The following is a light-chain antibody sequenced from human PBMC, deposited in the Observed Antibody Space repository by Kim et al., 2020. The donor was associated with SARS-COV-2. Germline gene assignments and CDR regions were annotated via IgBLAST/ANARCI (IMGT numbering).Light chain of an antibody. CDR3: QTWGTGIVV. CDR1: SGHSSYA. V-gene: IGLV4-69*01. J-gene: IGLJ2*01. CDR2: LNSDGSH. Sequence: QLVLTQSPSASASLGASVKLTCTLSSGHSSYAIAWHQQQPEKGHRYLMKLNSDGSHSKGDGIPDRFSGSSSGAERYLTISSLQSEDEADYYCQTWGTGIVVFGGGTQLTVL.